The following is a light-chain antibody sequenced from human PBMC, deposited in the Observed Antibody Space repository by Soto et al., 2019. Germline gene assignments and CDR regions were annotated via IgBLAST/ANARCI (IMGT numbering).Light chain of an antibody. Sequence: QLVLTQSPSASASLGASVKLTCTLSSGHTSYAIGWHQQQPEKGPRYLMKLNSDGSHSKGDGIPDRFSGSSSGAERYLTISSLQSEDEADYYCQTWGTGIVVFGGGTKVTVL. J-gene: IGLJ2*01. CDR3: QTWGTGIVV. V-gene: IGLV4-69*01. CDR2: LNSDGSH. CDR1: SGHTSYA.